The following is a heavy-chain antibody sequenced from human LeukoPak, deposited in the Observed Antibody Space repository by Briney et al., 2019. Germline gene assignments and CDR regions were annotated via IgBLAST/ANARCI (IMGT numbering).Heavy chain of an antibody. CDR2: VYDTGAT. CDR1: GGSISGYY. J-gene: IGHJ5*02. CDR3: ARLPLIATTRGGFDP. D-gene: IGHD1/OR15-1a*01. Sequence: PSETLSLTCTVSGGSISGYYWGWIRQPPGKRLEWIGYVYDTGATNYNPSLKSRFTISIDTSKNQFSLYLSSVTAADTAAYYCARLPLIATTRGGFDPWGQGTLVTVSS. V-gene: IGHV4-59*08.